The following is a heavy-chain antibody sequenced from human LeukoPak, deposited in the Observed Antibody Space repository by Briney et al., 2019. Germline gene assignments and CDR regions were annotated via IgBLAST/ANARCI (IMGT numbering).Heavy chain of an antibody. CDR2: MYYSGTS. CDR3: ARLGSISRAFDI. J-gene: IGHJ3*02. D-gene: IGHD3-9*01. Sequence: SETLSLTCTVSGGSVSSRGYYWGWIRQPPGRGLEWIGTMYYSGTSYYNPSLKSRVTISVDTSKNQFSLKLSSVTAADTAVYYCARLGSISRAFDIWGQGTMVTVSS. CDR1: GGSVSSRGYY. V-gene: IGHV4-39*01.